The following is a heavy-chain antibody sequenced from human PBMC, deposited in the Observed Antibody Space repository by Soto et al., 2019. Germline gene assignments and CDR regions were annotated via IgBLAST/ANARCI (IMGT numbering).Heavy chain of an antibody. V-gene: IGHV3-9*01. CDR3: AKAAGLRSIDGPDLDN. D-gene: IGHD3-9*01. CDR1: GVTSDDYG. Sequence: RLCRAAAGVTSDDYGIRWVLQDTGKGLEWVSGISWNSGSIGYADSVKGRFTISRDTAKNSLYLQMNSLRAEDTALYYCAKAAGLRSIDGPDLDNWGQGTLVTVSS. CDR2: ISWNSGSI. J-gene: IGHJ4*02.